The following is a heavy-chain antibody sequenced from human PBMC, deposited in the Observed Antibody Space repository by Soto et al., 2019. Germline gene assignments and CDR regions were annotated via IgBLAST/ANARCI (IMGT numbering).Heavy chain of an antibody. CDR2: IYHSGST. D-gene: IGHD2-15*01. V-gene: IGHV4-30-2*01. CDR3: ARGQVVAAQH. J-gene: IGHJ4*02. Sequence: QLQLQESGSGVVKPSQTLSLTCAVSGGSISSGGYSWSWIRQPPGKGLEWIGYIYHSGSTYYNPSLKSRVTISVDRSKNQFSLKLSSVTAADTAVYYCARGQVVAAQHWGQGTLVTVSS. CDR1: GGSISSGGYS.